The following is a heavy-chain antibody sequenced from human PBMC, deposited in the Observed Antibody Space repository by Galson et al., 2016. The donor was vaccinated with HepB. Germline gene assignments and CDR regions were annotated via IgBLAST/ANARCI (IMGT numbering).Heavy chain of an antibody. Sequence: SLRLSCATSGFTFNRYTMNWVRQAPGKGLEWVAYISSSSSYIYYADSVKGRFTISRDNAKKSLYLQRNSLRAEDTAVYYCARAPIEVDGMRHYYYGMDVWGQGTTVTVSS. J-gene: IGHJ6*02. CDR1: GFTFNRYT. V-gene: IGHV3-21*01. CDR3: ARAPIEVDGMRHYYYGMDV. D-gene: IGHD6-19*01. CDR2: ISSSSSYI.